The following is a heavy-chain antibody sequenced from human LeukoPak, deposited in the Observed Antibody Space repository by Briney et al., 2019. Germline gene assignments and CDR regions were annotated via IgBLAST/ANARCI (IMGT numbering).Heavy chain of an antibody. CDR3: AVYRGSGSYFDY. D-gene: IGHD3-10*01. CDR2: IYYSGST. CDR1: GGSISGYY. J-gene: IGHJ4*02. V-gene: IGHV4-59*01. Sequence: SETLSLTCTVSGGSISGYYWIWIRQPPGKGLEWIGYIYYSGSTNYNPSLKSRVTISIDTSNNQFSLKLSSVTAADTAVYYCAVYRGSGSYFDYWGQGALVTVSS.